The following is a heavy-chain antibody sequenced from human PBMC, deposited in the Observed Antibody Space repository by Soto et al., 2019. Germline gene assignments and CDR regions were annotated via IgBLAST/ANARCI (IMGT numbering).Heavy chain of an antibody. CDR1: GGSISRYY. Sequence: SGTLSLTCTVSGGSISRYYWSWIRRPPGKGLEWIGYIDYRGSTSYNPSLKSRVTISVDTSKNQFSLKLSSVTAADTAVYYCARHGVHSSGWAGPWGQGTXVTVSS. V-gene: IGHV4-59*08. J-gene: IGHJ5*02. CDR2: IDYRGST. CDR3: ARHGVHSSGWAGP. D-gene: IGHD6-19*01.